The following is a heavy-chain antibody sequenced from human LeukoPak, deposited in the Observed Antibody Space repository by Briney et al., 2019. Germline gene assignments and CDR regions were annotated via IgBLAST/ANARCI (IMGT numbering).Heavy chain of an antibody. Sequence: ANINEDGSEKYYVDSVKGRFTFSRDNAKNSLYLQMNSLRVEDTAVYYCARHIPGGNNDFDYWGQGTLVTVSS. D-gene: IGHD1/OR15-1a*01. J-gene: IGHJ4*02. CDR3: ARHIPGGNNDFDY. V-gene: IGHV3-7*01. CDR2: INEDGSEK.